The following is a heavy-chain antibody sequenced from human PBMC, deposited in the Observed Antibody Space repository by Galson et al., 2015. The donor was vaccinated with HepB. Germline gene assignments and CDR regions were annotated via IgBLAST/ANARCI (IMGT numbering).Heavy chain of an antibody. CDR1: GFSLTTRGVG. J-gene: IGHJ3*02. D-gene: IGHD3-22*01. CDR3: AHRLYGITMIVGAGEAFDI. CDR2: IYWDDDK. Sequence: PALVKPTQTLTLTCTFSGFSLTTRGVGVGWTRQPPGEALEWLALIYWDDDKRYSPSLKSRLTITKDTSKNQVVLTMANMDPVDTATYYCAHRLYGITMIVGAGEAFDIWGQGTMVTVSS. V-gene: IGHV2-5*02.